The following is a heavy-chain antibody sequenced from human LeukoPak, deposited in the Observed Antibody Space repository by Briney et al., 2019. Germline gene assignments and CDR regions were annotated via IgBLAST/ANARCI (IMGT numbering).Heavy chain of an antibody. Sequence: GGSLRLSCAASGFIFSSYWMTWVRQAPGKGLEWVANIKQDGSEKYYVDSVKGRFTISRDNAKNSLYLQMNSLRAEDTAVYYCARDFTDSGWSVYYFDYWGQGTLVTVSS. D-gene: IGHD6-19*01. CDR1: GFIFSSYW. CDR2: IKQDGSEK. V-gene: IGHV3-7*01. J-gene: IGHJ4*02. CDR3: ARDFTDSGWSVYYFDY.